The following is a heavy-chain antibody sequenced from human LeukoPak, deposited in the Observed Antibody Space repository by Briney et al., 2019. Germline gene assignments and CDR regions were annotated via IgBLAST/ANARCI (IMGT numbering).Heavy chain of an antibody. CDR1: GFTFSDYY. Sequence: PGGSLRLSCAASGFTFSDYYMSWIRQAPGKGLEWVSYISSSGSTIYYADSVKGRFTISRDNAKNSLYLQVNSLRAEDTAVYYCARGPSSTNLLWFDYWGQGTLVTVSS. CDR2: ISSSGSTI. J-gene: IGHJ4*02. CDR3: ARGPSSTNLLWFDY. V-gene: IGHV3-11*04. D-gene: IGHD2-2*01.